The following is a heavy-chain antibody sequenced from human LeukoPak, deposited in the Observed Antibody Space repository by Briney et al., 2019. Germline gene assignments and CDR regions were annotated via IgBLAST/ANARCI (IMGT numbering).Heavy chain of an antibody. Sequence: GGSLRLSCATSGFTFDDYGMSWVRQAPGKGLEWVSSINWNGGSTAYADSVKGRFTISRDNDRNSLYLQMNSLRAEDTALYYCARESYYDSSAYFYWGQGTLVTVSS. CDR1: GFTFDDYG. CDR2: INWNGGST. CDR3: ARESYYDSSAYFY. J-gene: IGHJ4*02. D-gene: IGHD3-22*01. V-gene: IGHV3-20*04.